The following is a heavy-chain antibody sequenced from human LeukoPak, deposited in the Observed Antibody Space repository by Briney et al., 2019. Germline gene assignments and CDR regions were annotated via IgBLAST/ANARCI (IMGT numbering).Heavy chain of an antibody. D-gene: IGHD3-9*01. CDR3: ARDSREYYDILTGSNWFDP. J-gene: IGHJ5*02. CDR2: IIPILGIA. Sequence: ASVKVSCKASGGTFSSYAISWVRQAPGQGIEWMGWIIPILGIANYAQKFQGRVTITADKSTSTAYMELSSLRSEDAAVYYCARDSREYYDILTGSNWFDPWGQGTLVTVSS. V-gene: IGHV1-69*10. CDR1: GGTFSSYA.